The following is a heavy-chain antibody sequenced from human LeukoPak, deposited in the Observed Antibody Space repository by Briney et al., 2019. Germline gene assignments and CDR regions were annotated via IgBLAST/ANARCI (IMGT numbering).Heavy chain of an antibody. V-gene: IGHV4-59*08. Sequence: SETLSLTCAVSGDSISSDYWSWVRQPPGKGLEWIGYIYYTGSTNYNPSLKSRVTISVDTSKNQFSLKLSSVTAADTAVYYCARQVATKGEWAFDIWGQGTMVTASS. CDR3: ARQVATKGEWAFDI. CDR2: IYYTGST. D-gene: IGHD5-12*01. CDR1: GDSISSDY. J-gene: IGHJ3*02.